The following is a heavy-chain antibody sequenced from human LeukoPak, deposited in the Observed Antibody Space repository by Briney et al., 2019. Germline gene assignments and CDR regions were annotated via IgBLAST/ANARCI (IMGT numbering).Heavy chain of an antibody. CDR1: GYTFTSYD. V-gene: IGHV1-8*01. D-gene: IGHD3/OR15-3a*01. CDR3: ARALSWTTNSYYYMDV. J-gene: IGHJ6*03. CDR2: MNPNSGNT. Sequence: ASVTVSCTASGYTFTSYDINWVRQAPGQGLEWMGWMNPNSGNTGYAQKFQGRVTMTKNTSITTAYMELSSLRSEDTAVYYCARALSWTTNSYYYMDVWGKGTTVTVSS.